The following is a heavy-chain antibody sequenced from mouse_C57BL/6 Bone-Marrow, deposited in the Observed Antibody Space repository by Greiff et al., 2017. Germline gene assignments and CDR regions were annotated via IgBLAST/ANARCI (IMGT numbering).Heavy chain of an antibody. CDR2: INPNYGTT. J-gene: IGHJ1*03. CDR1: GYSFTDYN. CDR3: AIENYGSSDCYFDV. D-gene: IGHD1-1*01. Sequence: EVKLMESGPELVKPGASVKISCKASGYSFTDYNMNWVKQSNGKGLEWIGDINPNYGTTRYTQKFKGKATLTADQSSSTAYRQLNLLSSEVSAFYYCAIENYGSSDCYFDVWGTGTTVTVSS. V-gene: IGHV1-39*01.